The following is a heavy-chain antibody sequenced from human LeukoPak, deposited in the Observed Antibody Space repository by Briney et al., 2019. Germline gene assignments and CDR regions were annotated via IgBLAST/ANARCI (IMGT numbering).Heavy chain of an antibody. CDR1: GLTFSIYA. CDR3: AKAESWYPYGSGSPPGY. D-gene: IGHD3-10*01. Sequence: AGGSLRLSCAASGLTFSIYATSWVRQAPGKGLEWDSAISGSGGSTYYADSVKGRFTISRDNSKNTLYLQMNSLRAEDTAVYYCAKAESWYPYGSGSPPGYWGQGTLVTVSS. CDR2: ISGSGGST. J-gene: IGHJ4*02. V-gene: IGHV3-23*01.